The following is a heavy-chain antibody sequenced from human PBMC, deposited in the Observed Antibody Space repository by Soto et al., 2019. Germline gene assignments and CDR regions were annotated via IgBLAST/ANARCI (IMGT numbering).Heavy chain of an antibody. CDR1: GFTFSSYG. CDR3: AKEEVNGDSYGPGDY. V-gene: IGHV3-30*18. Sequence: QVQLVESGGGVVQPGRSLRLSCAASGFTFSSYGMHWVRQAPGKGLEWVAVISYDGSNKYYADSVKGRFTISRDNPKNTRDLQMNSLRAEDTAVYYCAKEEVNGDSYGPGDYWGQGTLVTVSS. D-gene: IGHD5-18*01. CDR2: ISYDGSNK. J-gene: IGHJ4*02.